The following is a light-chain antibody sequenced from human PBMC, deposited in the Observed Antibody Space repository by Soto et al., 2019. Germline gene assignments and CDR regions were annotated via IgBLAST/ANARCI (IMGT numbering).Light chain of an antibody. CDR3: QQYNNWPWT. V-gene: IGKV3-15*01. Sequence: EIVLTQSPATLSVSPGERATLSCRASQTVSSSLAWYQQKPGQAPRLLSYGASTRATGVPARFSGSGSGTEFTLTISSLQSEDFALYYCQQYNNWPWTFGQGTRVEI. CDR2: GAS. CDR1: QTVSSS. J-gene: IGKJ1*01.